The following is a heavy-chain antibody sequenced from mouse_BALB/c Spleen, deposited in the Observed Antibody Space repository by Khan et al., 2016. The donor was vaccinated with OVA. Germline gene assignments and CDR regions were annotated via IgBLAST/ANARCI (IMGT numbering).Heavy chain of an antibody. CDR1: GFPFGTYP. D-gene: IGHD2-1*01. Sequence: EVELVESGGGLVKPGGSLNLSFPASGFPFGTYPISWVRQTPGKRLDGAPTISSDGDYTYYPDNWTGRFTISRDNAKKTLYLQMSSLRSEDTAMYYCARSPYGNFAYWGQGTLVTVSA. CDR3: ARSPYGNFAY. CDR2: ISSDGDYT. V-gene: IGHV5-9-3*01. J-gene: IGHJ3*01.